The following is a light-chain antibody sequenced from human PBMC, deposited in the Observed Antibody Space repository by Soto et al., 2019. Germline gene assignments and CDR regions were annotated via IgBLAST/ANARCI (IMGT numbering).Light chain of an antibody. CDR3: ASYTTSSTYV. CDR2: DVS. Sequence: SVLTPPASVSGSPGQSIAISCTGTSSDVGGYNYVSWYQQQPGKAPKLVISDVSNRPSGVSDRFSGSKSGNTASLTISGLQTEDEADYYCASYTTSSTYVFGTGTKVTVL. CDR1: SSDVGGYNY. V-gene: IGLV2-14*01. J-gene: IGLJ1*01.